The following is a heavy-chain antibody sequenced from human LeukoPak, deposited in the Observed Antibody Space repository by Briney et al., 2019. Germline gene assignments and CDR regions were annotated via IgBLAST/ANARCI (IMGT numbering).Heavy chain of an antibody. CDR1: GFTFSSYA. Sequence: PGGSLRLSCAASGFTFSSYAIHWVRQAPGKGLEWVAVISYDGGNKYYADSVKGRFTISRDNSKKTLYLQMNSLRAEDTAVYYCARGWDTAMYFDYWGQGTLVTVSS. D-gene: IGHD5-18*01. V-gene: IGHV3-30*04. J-gene: IGHJ4*02. CDR2: ISYDGGNK. CDR3: ARGWDTAMYFDY.